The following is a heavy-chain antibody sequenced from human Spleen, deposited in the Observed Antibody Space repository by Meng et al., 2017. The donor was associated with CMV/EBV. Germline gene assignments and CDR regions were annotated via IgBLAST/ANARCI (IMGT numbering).Heavy chain of an antibody. CDR3: ARELGGYSHGENSGYHYFGLDV. Sequence: ETLSLTCAASGFTFSSYYMTWVRQAPGKGLEWVANINQDGSEKYYVESVKGRFTISRDNAQSSLYLQMNSLRVEDTAAYFCARELGGYSHGENSGYHYFGLDVWGQGTTVTVSS. D-gene: IGHD5-18*01. J-gene: IGHJ6*02. CDR2: INQDGSEK. CDR1: GFTFSSYY. V-gene: IGHV3-7*01.